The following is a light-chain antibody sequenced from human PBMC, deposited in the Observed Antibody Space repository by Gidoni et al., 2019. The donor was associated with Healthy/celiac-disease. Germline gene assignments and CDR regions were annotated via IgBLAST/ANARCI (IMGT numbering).Light chain of an antibody. CDR1: SSNIGSNT. Sequence: SVLTQPPSASGTPGQGVTISCSGSSSNIGSNTVNWYQQLPGTAPKLLSYSNNQRPSGVPDRFSGSKSGTSASLAISGRQSEDEADYYCAAWDDSLNGLFGGGTKLTVL. V-gene: IGLV1-44*01. J-gene: IGLJ3*02. CDR2: SNN. CDR3: AAWDDSLNGL.